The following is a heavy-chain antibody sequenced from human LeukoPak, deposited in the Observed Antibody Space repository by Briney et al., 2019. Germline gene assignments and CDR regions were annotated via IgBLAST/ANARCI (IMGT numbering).Heavy chain of an antibody. CDR2: INPNSGGT. CDR1: GYTFTGYY. CDR3: ARVRQQLATDAFDI. J-gene: IGHJ3*02. V-gene: IGHV1-2*02. D-gene: IGHD6-13*01. Sequence: GASVKVSCKASGYTFTGYYMHWVRQAPGQGLEWMGWINPNSGGTNYAQKFQGRVTMTRDTSISTAYMELSRLRSDDTAVYYCARVRQQLATDAFDIWGQGTMVTVSS.